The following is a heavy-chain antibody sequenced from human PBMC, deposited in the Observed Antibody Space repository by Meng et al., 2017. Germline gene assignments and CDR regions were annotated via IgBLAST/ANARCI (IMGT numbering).Heavy chain of an antibody. CDR2: ISSSSSYI. V-gene: IGHV3-21*01. CDR3: ARAPSITTTTNY. Sequence: GESLKISCAASGFTFSSYSMNWVRQAPGKVLEWVSSISSSSSYIYYADSVKGRFTISRDNAKNSLYLQMNSLRAEDTAVYYCARAPSITTTTNYWGQGTLVTVSS. J-gene: IGHJ4*02. CDR1: GFTFSSYS. D-gene: IGHD3-22*01.